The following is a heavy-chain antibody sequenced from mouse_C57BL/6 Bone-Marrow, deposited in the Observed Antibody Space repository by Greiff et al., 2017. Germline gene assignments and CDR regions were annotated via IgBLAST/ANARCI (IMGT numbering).Heavy chain of an antibody. CDR3: ARENYDYFDY. CDR1: GYTFTSYW. V-gene: IGHV1-61*01. CDR2: IYTSDSET. Sequence: QVQLQQPGAELVRPGSSVKLSCKASGYTFTSYWMDWVKQRPGQGLEWIGNIYTSDSETHYNQKFKDKATFTVEKSSSTAYMQLSSLTSEDAAVDYYARENYDYFDYWGQGTTLTVSS. J-gene: IGHJ2*01. D-gene: IGHD1-1*01.